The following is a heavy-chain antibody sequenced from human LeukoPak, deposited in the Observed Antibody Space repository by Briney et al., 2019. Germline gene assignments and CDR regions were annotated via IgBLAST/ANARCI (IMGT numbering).Heavy chain of an antibody. Sequence: PSQTLSLTCTVSGGSISSGSYYWSWIRQPAGKGLEWIGRIYSSGSTNYNPSLKSRVTISVDTSKNQLSLKLSSVTAADTAVYYCAREERDRYYYDSSGYSTWGQGTLVTVSS. CDR1: GGSISSGSYY. CDR3: AREERDRYYYDSSGYST. J-gene: IGHJ5*02. V-gene: IGHV4-61*02. D-gene: IGHD3-22*01. CDR2: IYSSGST.